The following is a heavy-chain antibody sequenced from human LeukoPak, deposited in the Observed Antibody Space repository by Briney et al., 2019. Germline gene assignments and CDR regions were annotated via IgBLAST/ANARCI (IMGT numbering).Heavy chain of an antibody. V-gene: IGHV3-53*01. CDR1: GCIVSSDY. Sequence: GGSLRLSCAASGCIVSSDYISWVRQTPGKGLEWVSVIYSGGSTFYADAVKGRFTISRHHSKKPVYLQMNSLRGEDTAVFYCASGGKSCTGGACYGDWGQATLVTVSS. J-gene: IGHJ4*02. CDR2: IYSGGST. CDR3: ASGGKSCTGGACYGD. D-gene: IGHD2-8*02.